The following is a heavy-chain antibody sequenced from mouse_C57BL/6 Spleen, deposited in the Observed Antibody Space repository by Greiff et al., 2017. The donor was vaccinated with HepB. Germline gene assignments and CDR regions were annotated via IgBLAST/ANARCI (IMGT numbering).Heavy chain of an antibody. Sequence: QVQLQQPGAELVKPGASVKLSCKASGYTFTSYWMQWVKQRPGQGLEWIGEIDPSDSYTNYNQKFKGKATLTVDTSSSTAYMQLSSLTSEDSAVYYGARDSPMDYWGQGTSVTVSS. CDR1: GYTFTSYW. J-gene: IGHJ4*01. V-gene: IGHV1-50*01. CDR3: ARDSPMDY. CDR2: IDPSDSYT.